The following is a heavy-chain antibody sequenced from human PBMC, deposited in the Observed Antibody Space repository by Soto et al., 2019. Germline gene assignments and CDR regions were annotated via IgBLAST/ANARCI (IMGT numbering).Heavy chain of an antibody. D-gene: IGHD6-19*01. V-gene: IGHV1-69*01. CDR1: GDTFRSYA. J-gene: IGHJ6*02. CDR2: IIPMYGAA. Sequence: QMQLVQSGAEVKKPGSSVKVSCTASGDTFRSYAISWVRQAPGQGLEWMGCIIPMYGAANYAEEFQGKVTIIADGSTNTAYMELNSLRFEDTAVYYCARGERPVANRVGMDVWGQGTTVTVSS. CDR3: ARGERPVANRVGMDV.